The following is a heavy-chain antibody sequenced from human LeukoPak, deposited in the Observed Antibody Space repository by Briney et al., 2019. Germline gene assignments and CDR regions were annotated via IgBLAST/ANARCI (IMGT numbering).Heavy chain of an antibody. CDR3: ARDQYSSSSMGTPFDY. CDR1: GGSISSYY. Sequence: PSETLSLTCTVSGGSISSYYWSWIRQPPGKGLEWIGYIYYSGSTNYNPSLKSRVTISVDTSKNQFSLKLSSVTAADTAVYYCARDQYSSSSMGTPFDYWGQGTLVTVSS. D-gene: IGHD6-6*01. J-gene: IGHJ4*02. CDR2: IYYSGST. V-gene: IGHV4-59*12.